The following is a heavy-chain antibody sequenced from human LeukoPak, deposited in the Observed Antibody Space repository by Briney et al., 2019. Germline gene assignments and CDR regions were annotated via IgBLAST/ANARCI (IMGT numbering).Heavy chain of an antibody. V-gene: IGHV1-46*01. CDR2: INLSGGRT. D-gene: IGHD3-3*01. CDR3: ARVADVDRFWMFDY. J-gene: IGHJ4*02. CDR1: GYTFTSYY. Sequence: ASVNVSRKASGYTFTSYYMHWVRQAPGQGLEGMGVINLSGGRTSYVQKFQGRDTIIRDMSTNTVYMELSSLRSQGTAVYYCARVADVDRFWMFDYWGQGTLVTVSS.